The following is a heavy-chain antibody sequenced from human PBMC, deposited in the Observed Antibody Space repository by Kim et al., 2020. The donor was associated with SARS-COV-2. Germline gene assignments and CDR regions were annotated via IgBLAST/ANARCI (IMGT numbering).Heavy chain of an antibody. Sequence: DSVKSRFTLSRDNDKNPLYLQMSSLTDEDAVVYCCARAPPYYYDSSGYDYWGQGTLVTVSS. J-gene: IGHJ4*02. V-gene: IGHV3-7*01. CDR3: ARAPPYYYDSSGYDY. D-gene: IGHD3-22*01.